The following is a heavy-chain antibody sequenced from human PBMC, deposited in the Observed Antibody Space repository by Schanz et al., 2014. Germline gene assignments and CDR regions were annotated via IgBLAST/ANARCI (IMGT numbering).Heavy chain of an antibody. CDR1: GFTFSSYG. J-gene: IGHJ4*02. CDR3: ARDYAGFDY. D-gene: IGHD3-16*01. CDR2: LYNNGAA. Sequence: QVQLVESGGGVVQPGRSLRLSCAASGFTFSSYGMHWVRQAPGKGLEWVSVLYNNGAAYYAESVRGRFAISRDNAKNSLYLQMNSLRAEDTAVYYYARDYAGFDYWGQGTLVTVSS. V-gene: IGHV3-NL1*01.